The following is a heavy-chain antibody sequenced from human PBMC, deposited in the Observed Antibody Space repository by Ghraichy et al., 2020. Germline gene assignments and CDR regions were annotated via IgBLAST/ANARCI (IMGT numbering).Heavy chain of an antibody. CDR3: ARVNWNYSGTWELLDP. CDR1: GGSISSYY. D-gene: IGHD1-7*01. Sequence: SETLSLTCTVSGGSISSYYWSWIRQPPGKGLEWIGYIYYSGSTNYNPSLRSRVTISVDTSKNQFSLKLSSVTAADTAVYYCARVNWNYSGTWELLDPWGQGTLVTVSS. V-gene: IGHV4-59*01. CDR2: IYYSGST. J-gene: IGHJ5*02.